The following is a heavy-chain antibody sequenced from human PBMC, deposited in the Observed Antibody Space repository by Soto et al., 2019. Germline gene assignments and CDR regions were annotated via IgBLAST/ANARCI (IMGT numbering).Heavy chain of an antibody. J-gene: IGHJ5*02. V-gene: IGHV3-48*03. D-gene: IGHD6-19*01. Sequence: PGGSLRLSCAASGFTLSSYEMNWVRQAPGKGLEWVSYISSSGSTIYYADSVKGRFTISRDNAKNSLYLQMNSLRAEDTAVYYCANLMYCCGWYWFVPWGQGTLVTVSS. CDR2: ISSSGSTI. CDR1: GFTLSSYE. CDR3: ANLMYCCGWYWFVP.